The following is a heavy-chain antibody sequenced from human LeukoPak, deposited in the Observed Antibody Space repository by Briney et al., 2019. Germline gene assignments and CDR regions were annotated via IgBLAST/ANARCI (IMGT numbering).Heavy chain of an antibody. J-gene: IGHJ4*02. D-gene: IGHD7-27*01. CDR2: ISGSGGST. Sequence: GGSLRLSCAASGFNFGSYSMTWVRQAPGKGLEWVSGISGSGGSTYYADSVKGRLTISRDNSKNTLYLQMNSLKAEDTALYYCAKGRWGFDYWGQGTLVTVSS. V-gene: IGHV3-23*01. CDR3: AKGRWGFDY. CDR1: GFNFGSYS.